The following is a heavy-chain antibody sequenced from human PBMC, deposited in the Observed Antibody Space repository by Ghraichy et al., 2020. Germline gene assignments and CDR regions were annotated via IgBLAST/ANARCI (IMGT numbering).Heavy chain of an antibody. Sequence: ASVKVSCKASGYTFTSYGISWVRQAPGQGLEWMGWISAYNGNTNYAQKLQGRVTMTTDTSTSTAYMELRSLRSDDTAVYYCARGAIFGVVIHYGMDVWGQGTTVTVSS. CDR2: ISAYNGNT. CDR3: ARGAIFGVVIHYGMDV. D-gene: IGHD3-3*01. CDR1: GYTFTSYG. V-gene: IGHV1-18*01. J-gene: IGHJ6*02.